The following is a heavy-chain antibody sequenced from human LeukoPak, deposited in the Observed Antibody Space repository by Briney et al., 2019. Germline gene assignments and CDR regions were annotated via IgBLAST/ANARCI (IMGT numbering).Heavy chain of an antibody. J-gene: IGHJ4*02. D-gene: IGHD2-2*01. CDR1: GFTFSSYS. V-gene: IGHV3-21*01. Sequence: GGSLRLSCAASGFTFSSYSMNWVRQAPGKGLEWVSSISSSSSYIYYADSVKGRFTISRDNAKNSLYLQINSLRAEDTAVYYCAREPIRYCSSTSCPLDYWGQGTLVTVSP. CDR3: AREPIRYCSSTSCPLDY. CDR2: ISSSSSYI.